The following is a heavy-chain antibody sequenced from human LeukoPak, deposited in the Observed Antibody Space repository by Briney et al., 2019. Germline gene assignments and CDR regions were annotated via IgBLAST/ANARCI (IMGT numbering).Heavy chain of an antibody. Sequence: GGSLRLSRADSLLTFRIVDASCVPGAPGKGLECGSALIGSGGSTLYTDSLRRGYPLSRDISKNTLYLQMNSLRAEDTGVYYCAKPARTAAFDIWGQGTMVTVSS. CDR3: AKPARTAAFDI. CDR1: LLTFRIVD. V-gene: IGHV3-23*01. CDR2: LIGSGGST. D-gene: IGHD2-21*02. J-gene: IGHJ3*02.